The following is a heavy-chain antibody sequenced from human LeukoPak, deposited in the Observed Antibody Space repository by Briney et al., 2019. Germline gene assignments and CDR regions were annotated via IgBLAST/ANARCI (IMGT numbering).Heavy chain of an antibody. CDR2: IYYTGST. CDR1: GGSISSSSYY. V-gene: IGHV4-61*01. J-gene: IGHJ6*03. CDR3: ARVEEGYGSGRRENYYYYYMDV. Sequence: SETLSLTCTVSGGSISSSSYYWSWIRQPPGKGLEWIGYIYYTGSTSYNPSLKSRVTMSVDTSKNQFSLKLSSVTAADTAVYYCARVEEGYGSGRRENYYYYYMDVWGKGTTVTISS. D-gene: IGHD3-10*01.